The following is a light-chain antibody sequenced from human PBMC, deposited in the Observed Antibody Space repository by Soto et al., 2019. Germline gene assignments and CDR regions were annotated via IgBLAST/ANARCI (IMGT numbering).Light chain of an antibody. CDR2: AAS. J-gene: IGKJ5*01. V-gene: IGKV1-8*01. CDR1: QGISNY. Sequence: IHMTQCPSSLSPSLGDRVTPTCRASQGISNYLAWYQQKSGKAPKLLIYAASTLQSGVPSRFSGSGSGTDFTLTISCLQSEDFATYYCQQYYSYPITFGQGTRLEIK. CDR3: QQYYSYPIT.